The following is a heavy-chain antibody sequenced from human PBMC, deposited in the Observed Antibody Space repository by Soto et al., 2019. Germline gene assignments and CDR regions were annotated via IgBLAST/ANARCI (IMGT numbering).Heavy chain of an antibody. J-gene: IGHJ4*02. D-gene: IGHD1-26*01. CDR2: TNQDGSEK. Sequence: EDQLVESGGGLVQPGGSLRLTCAVSGFSFRSDWMNWVRQAPGKGLEWVAHTNQDGSEKYYLDSVKGRFTIFRDNAKNSLYLQMNSRRADDTAVYYCSGGVGDAIWGQGTLVTVSS. CDR3: SGGVGDAI. V-gene: IGHV3-7*04. CDR1: GFSFRSDW.